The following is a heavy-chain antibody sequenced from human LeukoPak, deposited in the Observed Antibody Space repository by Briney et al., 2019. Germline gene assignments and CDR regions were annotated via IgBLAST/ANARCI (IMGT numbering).Heavy chain of an antibody. CDR2: INHSGST. Sequence: PSETLSLTCAVYGGSFSGYYWSWIRQPPGKGLEWIGEINHSGSTNYNPSLKSRVTISVDTSKNQFSLKLSSVTAADTAVYYCARSPTYDILTGNHASWGQGTLVTVSS. D-gene: IGHD3-9*01. J-gene: IGHJ4*02. CDR1: GGSFSGYY. CDR3: ARSPTYDILTGNHAS. V-gene: IGHV4-34*01.